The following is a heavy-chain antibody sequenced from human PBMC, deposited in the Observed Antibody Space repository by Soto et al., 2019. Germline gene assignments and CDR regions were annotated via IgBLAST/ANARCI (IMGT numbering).Heavy chain of an antibody. J-gene: IGHJ6*02. CDR3: GRMDNYYYYGMDV. V-gene: IGHV5-10-1*01. D-gene: IGHD2-2*03. Sequence: GESLKISCKGSGYSFTSYWISWVRQIPGKGLEWMGRIDPSDSYTNYSPSFQGHVTISADKSISTAYLQWSSLKASDTATYYCGRMDNYYYYGMDVWGQGTTVTVSS. CDR2: IDPSDSYT. CDR1: GYSFTSYW.